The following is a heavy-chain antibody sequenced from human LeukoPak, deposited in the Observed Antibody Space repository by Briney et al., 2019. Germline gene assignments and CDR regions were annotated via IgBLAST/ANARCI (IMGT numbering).Heavy chain of an antibody. CDR3: AGGRGPGYFDY. J-gene: IGHJ4*02. CDR1: GYSISSGYD. D-gene: IGHD2-15*01. Sequence: SETLSLTCAVSGYSISSGYDWGWIRQPPGRGLEWIGSIYHSGSTYYNPSLKSRVTISVDTSKNQFSLKLSSVTAADTAVYYCAGGRGPGYFDYWGQGTLVTVSS. V-gene: IGHV4-38-2*01. CDR2: IYHSGST.